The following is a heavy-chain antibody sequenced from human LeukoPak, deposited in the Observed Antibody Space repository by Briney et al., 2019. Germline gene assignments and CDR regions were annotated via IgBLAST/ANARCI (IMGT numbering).Heavy chain of an antibody. Sequence: SVKVSCKASGGTFSTYAISWVRQAPGQGLEWMGGIIPIFGTTNYAQKFQGRVTITADESTSTAYMELSSLRSEDTAVYYCAREGYFGSGSYPPTGQDAFDIWGQGTMVTVSS. CDR1: GGTFSTYA. J-gene: IGHJ3*02. D-gene: IGHD3-10*01. V-gene: IGHV1-69*13. CDR3: AREGYFGSGSYPPTGQDAFDI. CDR2: IIPIFGTT.